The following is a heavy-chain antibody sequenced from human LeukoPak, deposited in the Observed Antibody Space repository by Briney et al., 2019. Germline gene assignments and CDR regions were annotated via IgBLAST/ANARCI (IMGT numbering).Heavy chain of an antibody. V-gene: IGHV4-34*01. CDR1: GGSFSGYY. CDR2: INHSGST. D-gene: IGHD2-15*01. Sequence: PSETLSLTCAVYGGSFSGYYWSWIRQPPGKGLEWIGEINHSGSTNYNPSLKSRVTISVDTSKNQFSLKLSSVTAADTAVYYCAQLQGYCSGGSCYSPDAFDIWGQGTMVTVSS. CDR3: AQLQGYCSGGSCYSPDAFDI. J-gene: IGHJ3*02.